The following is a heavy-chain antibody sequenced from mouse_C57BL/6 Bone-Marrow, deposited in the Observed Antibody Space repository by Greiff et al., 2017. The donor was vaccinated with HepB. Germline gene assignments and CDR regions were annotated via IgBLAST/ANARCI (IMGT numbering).Heavy chain of an antibody. Sequence: VQLQQSGAELVRPGASVTLSCKASGYTFTSYWMHWVKQRPIQGLEWIGNIDPSDSETHYNQKFKDKATFTVDKSSSTAYMQLSSLTSEDSAVYYCAREGYDYDEAWFAYWGQGTLVTVSA. CDR1: GYTFTSYW. V-gene: IGHV1-52*01. CDR2: IDPSDSET. CDR3: AREGYDYDEAWFAY. D-gene: IGHD2-4*01. J-gene: IGHJ3*01.